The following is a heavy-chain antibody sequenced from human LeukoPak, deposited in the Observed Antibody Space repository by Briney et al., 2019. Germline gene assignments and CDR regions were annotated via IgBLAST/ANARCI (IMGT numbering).Heavy chain of an antibody. CDR1: GGSISSGGYY. D-gene: IGHD2-15*01. Sequence: PSGTLSLTCTVSGGSISSGGYYWSWIRQHPGKGLEWIGYIYYSGSTYYNPSLKSRVTISVDTSKNQFSLKLSSVTAADTAVYYCARESVVVVAAIVSRRYYYYGMDVWGQGTTVTVSS. CDR2: IYYSGST. CDR3: ARESVVVVAAIVSRRYYYYGMDV. V-gene: IGHV4-31*03. J-gene: IGHJ6*02.